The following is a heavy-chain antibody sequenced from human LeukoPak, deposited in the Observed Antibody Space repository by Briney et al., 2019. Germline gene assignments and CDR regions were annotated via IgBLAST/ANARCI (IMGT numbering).Heavy chain of an antibody. J-gene: IGHJ4*02. CDR1: GFTFSSYA. D-gene: IGHD2-8*01. CDR2: ISGDGGRT. V-gene: IGHV3-23*01. CDR3: AKGKYGNGFFDY. Sequence: PGGSLRLSCAASGFTFSSYAMSWVRQAPGKGLEWVSAISGDGGRTYYADSMKGRFTISRDNSKDTLYLQMNGLGPEDTAVYYCAKGKYGNGFFDYWGQGTLVSVSS.